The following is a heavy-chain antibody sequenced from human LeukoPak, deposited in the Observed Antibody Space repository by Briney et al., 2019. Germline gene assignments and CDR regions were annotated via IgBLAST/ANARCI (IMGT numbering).Heavy chain of an antibody. CDR3: AKDLMTTVVIYPDY. V-gene: IGHV3-30*02. CDR2: IRYDGSNK. Sequence: GGSLRLSCAASGITFSNYAMSWVRQAPGKGLEWVAFIRYDGSNKYYADSVKGRFTISRDNSKNTLYLQMNSLRAEDTAVYYCAKDLMTTVVIYPDYWGQGTLVTVSS. J-gene: IGHJ4*02. D-gene: IGHD4-23*01. CDR1: GITFSNYA.